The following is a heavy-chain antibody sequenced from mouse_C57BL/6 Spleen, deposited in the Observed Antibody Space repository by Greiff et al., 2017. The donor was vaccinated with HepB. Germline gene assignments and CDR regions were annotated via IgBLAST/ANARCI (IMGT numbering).Heavy chain of an antibody. Sequence: QVQLKQSGAELVMPGASVKLSCKASGYTFTSYWMHWVKQRPGQGLEWIGEIDPSDSYTNYNQKFKGKSTLTVDKSSSTAYMQLSSLTSEDSAVYYCARVLHYYGSHYYAMDYWGQGTSVTVSS. CDR3: ARVLHYYGSHYYAMDY. V-gene: IGHV1-69*01. J-gene: IGHJ4*01. CDR1: GYTFTSYW. D-gene: IGHD1-1*01. CDR2: IDPSDSYT.